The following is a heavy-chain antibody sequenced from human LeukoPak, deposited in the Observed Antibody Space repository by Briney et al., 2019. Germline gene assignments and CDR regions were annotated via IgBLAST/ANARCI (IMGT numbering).Heavy chain of an antibody. CDR3: ARSYSSSWLSQIDY. CDR1: GFTFSSYG. J-gene: IGHJ4*02. Sequence: GGSLRLSCAASGFTFSSYGMHWVRQAPGKGLEWVAFIRYDGSNKYYADSVKGRFTISRGNAQNSLYLQMNSLSAEDTAVYYCARSYSSSWLSQIDYWGQGTLVTVSS. D-gene: IGHD6-13*01. V-gene: IGHV3-30*02. CDR2: IRYDGSNK.